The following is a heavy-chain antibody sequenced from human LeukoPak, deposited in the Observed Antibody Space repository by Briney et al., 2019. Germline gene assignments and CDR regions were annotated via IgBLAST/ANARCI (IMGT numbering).Heavy chain of an antibody. CDR2: ISGGGGNT. J-gene: IGHJ4*02. CDR1: GFTFSNYA. D-gene: IGHD1-26*01. CDR3: AKGFVGASSAAAAGYFDF. V-gene: IGHV3-23*01. Sequence: GGSLRLSCAASGFTFSNYAMSWVRRAPGKGLEWCSGISGGGGNTYYADSVKGRFAISRANSKDTLFLQMNSLRAEDTAVYYCAKGFVGASSAAAAGYFDFWGQGTLVTVSS.